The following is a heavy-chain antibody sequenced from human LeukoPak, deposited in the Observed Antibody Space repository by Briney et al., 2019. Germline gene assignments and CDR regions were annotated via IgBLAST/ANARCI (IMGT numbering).Heavy chain of an antibody. J-gene: IGHJ5*02. CDR3: VRATTYGVTWSFLFDP. V-gene: IGHV3-30-3*01. CDR2: ISYDGSNK. CDR1: GFTFSSYA. Sequence: GGSLRLSCAASGFTFSSYAMHWVRQAPGKGLEWVAVISYDGSNKYYADSVKGRFTISRDNSKNTLYLQMNSLGAEDTAVYYCVRATTYGVTWSFLFDPWGQGTLVTVSS. D-gene: IGHD2-21*02.